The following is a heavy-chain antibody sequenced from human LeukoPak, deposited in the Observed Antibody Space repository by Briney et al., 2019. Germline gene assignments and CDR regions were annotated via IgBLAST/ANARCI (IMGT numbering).Heavy chain of an antibody. V-gene: IGHV1-2*02. Sequence: ASVKVSCKASGYTFTGYYMHWVRQAPGQGLEWMGWINPNSGGVNYAQNFQDRVTMTRDTSISTAFMELSGMRSDDTAVYYCARAAPRDFSGGTWYFDWFDPWGQGTLVTVSS. J-gene: IGHJ5*02. D-gene: IGHD2-15*01. CDR1: GYTFTGYY. CDR3: ARAAPRDFSGGTWYFDWFDP. CDR2: INPNSGGV.